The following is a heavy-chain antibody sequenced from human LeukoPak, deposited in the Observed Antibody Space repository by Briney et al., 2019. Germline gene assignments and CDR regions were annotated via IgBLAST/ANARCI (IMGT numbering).Heavy chain of an antibody. CDR3: ARDRVPAAIGYYYYMDV. CDR1: GFTFSSYA. V-gene: IGHV3-30-3*01. D-gene: IGHD2-2*01. J-gene: IGHJ6*03. CDR2: ISYDGSNK. Sequence: GGSLRLSCAASGFTFSSYAMHWVRQAPGKGLEWVAVISYDGSNKYYADSVKGRFTISRDNSKNTLYLQMNSLRAEDTAVYYCARDRVPAAIGYYYYMDVWGKGTTVTVSS.